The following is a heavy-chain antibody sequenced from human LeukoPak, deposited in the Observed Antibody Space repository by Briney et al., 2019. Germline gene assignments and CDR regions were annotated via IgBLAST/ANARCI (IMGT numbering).Heavy chain of an antibody. Sequence: GASVKVSCKASGYTFTGYYMHWVRQAPGQGLEWMGWINPNCGGTNYAQKLQGRVTMTRDTSTSTVYMELSSLRSEDTAVYYCARIYDSSGQLDYWGQGTLVTVSS. CDR2: INPNCGGT. D-gene: IGHD3-22*01. J-gene: IGHJ4*02. CDR3: ARIYDSSGQLDY. V-gene: IGHV1-2*02. CDR1: GYTFTGYY.